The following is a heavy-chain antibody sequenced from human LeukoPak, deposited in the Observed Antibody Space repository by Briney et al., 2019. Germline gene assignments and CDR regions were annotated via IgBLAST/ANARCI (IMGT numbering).Heavy chain of an antibody. CDR1: GGSISSSNW. V-gene: IGHV4-4*02. D-gene: IGHD6-19*01. CDR2: IYHSGST. J-gene: IGHJ4*02. Sequence: SEPLSLTCALSGGSISSSNWRSRVRPPPGKGLEWIGEIYHSGSTNYNPSLKSRVTISVDKSKNQFSLKLSSVTAADTAVYYCAIGSTAVGYKSYYFDYWGQGTLVTASS. CDR3: AIGSTAVGYKSYYFDY.